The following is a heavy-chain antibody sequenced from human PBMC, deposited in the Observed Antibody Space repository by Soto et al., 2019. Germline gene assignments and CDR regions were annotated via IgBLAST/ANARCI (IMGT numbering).Heavy chain of an antibody. CDR3: ARDLDPTYYYDSSGSALGY. V-gene: IGHV1-69*13. D-gene: IGHD3-22*01. J-gene: IGHJ4*02. CDR2: IIPIFGTA. Sequence: SVKVSCKASGGTFSSYAISWVRQAPGQGLEWMGGIIPIFGTANYAQKFQGRVTITADESTSTAYMELSSLRSEDTAVYYCARDLDPTYYYDSSGSALGYWGPGTLVTVSS. CDR1: GGTFSSYA.